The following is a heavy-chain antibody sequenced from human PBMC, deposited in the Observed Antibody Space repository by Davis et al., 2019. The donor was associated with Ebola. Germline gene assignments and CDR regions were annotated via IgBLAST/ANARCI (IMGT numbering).Heavy chain of an antibody. CDR2: ISAYNGNT. D-gene: IGHD3-3*01. CDR1: GYTFTSYG. J-gene: IGHJ5*02. CDR3: ARDFRSITIFGVVIYNWFDP. Sequence: ASVKVSCKASGYTFTSYGISWVRQAPGQGLEWMGWISAYNGNTNYAQKLQGRVTMTTDTSTSTAYMELRSLRSDDTAVYYCARDFRSITIFGVVIYNWFDPWGQGTLVTVSS. V-gene: IGHV1-18*01.